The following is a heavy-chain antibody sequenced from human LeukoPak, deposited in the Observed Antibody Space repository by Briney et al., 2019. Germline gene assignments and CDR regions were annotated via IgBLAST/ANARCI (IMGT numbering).Heavy chain of an antibody. Sequence: ASVKVSCKASGYTFTSYGISWVRQAPGQGLEWMGWISAYNGNTNYAQKLQGRVTMTTDTSTSTAYMELRSLRSDDTAVYYCARLPITYSYFDWSQYYFDYWGRGTLVTVSS. V-gene: IGHV1-18*01. CDR2: ISAYNGNT. CDR3: ARLPITYSYFDWSQYYFDY. J-gene: IGHJ4*02. D-gene: IGHD3-9*01. CDR1: GYTFTSYG.